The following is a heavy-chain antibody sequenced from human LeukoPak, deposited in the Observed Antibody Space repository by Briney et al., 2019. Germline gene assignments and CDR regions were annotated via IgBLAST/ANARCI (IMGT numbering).Heavy chain of an antibody. Sequence: SETLSLTCTVSGGSISSYYWSWIRQPAGKGLEWIGRIYTSGSTNYNPSLKSRVTVSVDTSKNQFSLKLSSVTAADTAVYYCASSLITMVRGAGDAFDIWGQGTMVTVSS. CDR2: IYTSGST. CDR1: GGSISSYY. J-gene: IGHJ3*02. D-gene: IGHD3-10*01. CDR3: ASSLITMVRGAGDAFDI. V-gene: IGHV4-4*07.